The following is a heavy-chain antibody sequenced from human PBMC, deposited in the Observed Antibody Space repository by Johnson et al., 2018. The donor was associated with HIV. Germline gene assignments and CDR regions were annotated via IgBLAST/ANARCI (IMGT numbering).Heavy chain of an antibody. V-gene: IGHV3-30-3*01. J-gene: IGHJ3*02. CDR1: GFTFSSYA. CDR3: ARGVDGAFDI. CDR2: ISYDGSNK. D-gene: IGHD3-10*01. Sequence: QEKLVESGGGVVQPGRSLRLSCAASGFTFSSYAMHWVRQAPGKGLEWVAVISYDGSNKYYADSVKGRFTISRDKSKNTLYLQMNSLRAEDTAVYYCARGVDGAFDIWGQGTMVTVSS.